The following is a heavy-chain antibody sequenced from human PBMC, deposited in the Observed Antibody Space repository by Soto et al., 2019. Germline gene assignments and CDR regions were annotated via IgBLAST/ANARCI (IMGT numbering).Heavy chain of an antibody. CDR2: ISYDGSNK. CDR1: GFTFSSYG. J-gene: IGHJ4*02. Sequence: QVQLVESGGGVVQPGRSLRLSCAASGFTFSSYGMHWVRQAPGKGLEWVAVISYDGSNKYYADSVKGRFTISRDNSMNTLYLQMNSLRAEDTAVYYCARNSSSSWRLDYWGQGTLVTVSS. V-gene: IGHV3-30*03. D-gene: IGHD6-13*01. CDR3: ARNSSSSWRLDY.